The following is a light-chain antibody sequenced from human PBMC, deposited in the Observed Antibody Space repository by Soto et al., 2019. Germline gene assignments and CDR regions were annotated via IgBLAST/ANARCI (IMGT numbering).Light chain of an antibody. CDR2: DNN. J-gene: IGLJ2*01. CDR1: SSNIGNNY. V-gene: IGLV1-51*01. Sequence: QSVLTQPPSVSAAPGQKVTISCSGSSSNIGNNYVSWYQQLPGTAPKLIIYDNNKRPSGIPDRFSGSKSGTSATLGITGLQTGDEADYYCGTWDSSLSAKVFGGGTKLTVL. CDR3: GTWDSSLSAKV.